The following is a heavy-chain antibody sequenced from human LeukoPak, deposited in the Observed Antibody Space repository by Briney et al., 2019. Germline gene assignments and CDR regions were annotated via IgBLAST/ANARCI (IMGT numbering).Heavy chain of an antibody. CDR1: GGSISSYY. V-gene: IGHV4-59*01. Sequence: PSETLSLTCTVSGGSISSYYWSWIRQPPGKGLDWIGYIYYSGSTNYNPSLKSRVTISVDTSKNQFSLKLSSVTAADTAVYYCARGFKREAVSNWFDPWGQGTLVTVSS. CDR3: ARGFKREAVSNWFDP. CDR2: IYYSGST. D-gene: IGHD1-26*01. J-gene: IGHJ5*02.